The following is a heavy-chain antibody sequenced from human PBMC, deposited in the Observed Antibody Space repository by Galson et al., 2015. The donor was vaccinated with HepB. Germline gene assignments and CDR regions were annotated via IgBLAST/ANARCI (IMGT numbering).Heavy chain of an antibody. D-gene: IGHD3-22*01. Sequence: SLRLSCAASGFTFSNAWMSWVRQAPGKGLEWVGRIKSKTDGGTTDYAAPVKGRFTISRDDSKNTLYLQMNSLKTEDTAVYYCTARGGRIYDSSGYYLSYYYYGMDVWGQGTTVTVSS. J-gene: IGHJ6*02. CDR2: IKSKTDGGTT. V-gene: IGHV3-15*01. CDR3: TARGGRIYDSSGYYLSYYYYGMDV. CDR1: GFTFSNAW.